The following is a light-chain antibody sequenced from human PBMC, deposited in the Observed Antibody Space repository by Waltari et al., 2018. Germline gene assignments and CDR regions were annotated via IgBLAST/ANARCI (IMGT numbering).Light chain of an antibody. CDR1: QSVNNNY. CDR3: QQYGSPPLT. Sequence: DIVLTQSPGTLSLFPGERATLSCRASQSVNNNYLAWYLQKPGQSPRLLIDGASSRAIGIPARFSGSGSGTDFTLTISRLEPEDFAVFYCQQYGSPPLTFGGGTK. J-gene: IGKJ4*01. V-gene: IGKV3-20*01. CDR2: GAS.